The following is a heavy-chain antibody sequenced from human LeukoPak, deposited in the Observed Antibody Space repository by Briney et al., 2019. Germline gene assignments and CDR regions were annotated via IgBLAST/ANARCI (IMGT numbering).Heavy chain of an antibody. CDR3: TTAYGDYVDFDY. J-gene: IGHJ4*02. V-gene: IGHV3-15*01. CDR1: GFTFSNAW. D-gene: IGHD4-17*01. Sequence: GVSLRLSCAASGFTFSNAWMSWVRQAPGKGLEWVGRIKSKTDGGTTDYAAPVKGRFTISRDDSKNTLYLQMNSLKTEDTAVYYCTTAYGDYVDFDYWGQGTLVTVSS. CDR2: IKSKTDGGTT.